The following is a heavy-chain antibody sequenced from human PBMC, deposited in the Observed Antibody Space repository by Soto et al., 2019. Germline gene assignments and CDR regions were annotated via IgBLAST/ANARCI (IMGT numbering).Heavy chain of an antibody. V-gene: IGHV1-2*04. J-gene: IGHJ5*02. Sequence: QVQLVQSGAEVKKPGASVKVSCKASGYTFTGYYMHWVRQAPGQGLEWMGWINPNSGGTNYAQKFQGWVTMTRDTSISTAYMEVSRLRSDGTAVYYWAREGGPLGYCSGGSCSNWFDPWGQGTLVTVSS. CDR3: AREGGPLGYCSGGSCSNWFDP. CDR2: INPNSGGT. D-gene: IGHD2-15*01. CDR1: GYTFTGYY.